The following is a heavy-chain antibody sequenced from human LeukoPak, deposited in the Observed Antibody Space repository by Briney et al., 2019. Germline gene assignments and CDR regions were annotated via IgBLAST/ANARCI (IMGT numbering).Heavy chain of an antibody. CDR2: INHSGST. CDR1: GGSFSGYY. V-gene: IGHV4-34*01. J-gene: IGHJ3*02. CDR3: AGQMLLDAFDI. D-gene: IGHD1-26*01. Sequence: PSETLSLTCAVYGGSFSGYYWSWIRQPPGKGLEWIGEINHSGSTNYNPSLKSRVTISVDTPKNQFSLKLSSVTAADTAVYYCAGQMLLDAFDIWGQGTMVTVSS.